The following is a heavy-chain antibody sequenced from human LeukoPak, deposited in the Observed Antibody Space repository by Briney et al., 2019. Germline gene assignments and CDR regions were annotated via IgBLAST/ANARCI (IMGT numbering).Heavy chain of an antibody. Sequence: GGSLRLSCAASGFTFSDYYMNWVRQAPGKGLEWVSAISGSGGSTYYADSVKGRFTISRDNSKNTLYLQMNSLRAEDTAVYYCAKQGSPDAFDIWGQGTMVTVSS. V-gene: IGHV3-23*01. J-gene: IGHJ3*02. CDR2: ISGSGGST. D-gene: IGHD2-15*01. CDR1: GFTFSDYY. CDR3: AKQGSPDAFDI.